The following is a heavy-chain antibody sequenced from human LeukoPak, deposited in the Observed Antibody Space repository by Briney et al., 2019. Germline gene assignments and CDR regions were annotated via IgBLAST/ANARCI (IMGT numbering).Heavy chain of an antibody. CDR2: ISGYNGNT. Sequence: ASVKVSCKASGYTFTGYYMHWVRQAPGQGLEWMGWISGYNGNTNYAQKFQGRVTMTTGTSTSTAYMELRSLRSDDTAVYYCARTSHESVLYWSDPWGQGTLVNVSS. J-gene: IGHJ5*02. V-gene: IGHV1-18*04. CDR3: ARTSHESVLYWSDP. D-gene: IGHD3-16*01. CDR1: GYTFTGYY.